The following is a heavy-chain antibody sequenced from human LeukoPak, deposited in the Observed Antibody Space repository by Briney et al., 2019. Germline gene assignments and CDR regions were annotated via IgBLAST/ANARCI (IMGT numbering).Heavy chain of an antibody. CDR2: IYTSGST. CDR1: GDSISSYS. Sequence: PSETLSLTCSVSGDSISSYSWNWIRQSAGKGLEWIGRIYTSGSTNYNPSLESRVTASLDTSRNQFSLNLTSVTAADTAVYYCARGVDTAMVSGGYNWFEPWGQGIEVLVSS. V-gene: IGHV4-4*07. J-gene: IGHJ5*02. CDR3: ARGVDTAMVSGGYNWFEP. D-gene: IGHD5-18*01.